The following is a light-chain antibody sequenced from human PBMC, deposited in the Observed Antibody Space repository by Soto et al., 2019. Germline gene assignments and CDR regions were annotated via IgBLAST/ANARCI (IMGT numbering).Light chain of an antibody. Sequence: QSVLTQPPSVSGAPGQRVTISCTGSSSNIGAGYDVHWYQQLPGTAPKLLIYGNSNRPSGVPDRFSGSKSGTSASLAITGLQAEDGADYYCQSSDSSLSGVVFGGGTKLTVL. CDR2: GNS. CDR1: SSNIGAGYD. J-gene: IGLJ2*01. V-gene: IGLV1-40*01. CDR3: QSSDSSLSGVV.